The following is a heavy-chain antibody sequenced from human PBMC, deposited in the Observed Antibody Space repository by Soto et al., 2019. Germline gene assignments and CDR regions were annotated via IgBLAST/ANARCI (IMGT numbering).Heavy chain of an antibody. D-gene: IGHD2-21*02. Sequence: GGSLRLSCAASGFTFSSYGMHWVRQAPGKGLEWVAVISYDGSNKYYADSVKGRFTISRDNSKNTLYLQMNSLRAEDTAVYYCAKALLAYCGGDCCFYGMDVWGQGTTVTVSS. CDR1: GFTFSSYG. J-gene: IGHJ6*02. V-gene: IGHV3-30*18. CDR2: ISYDGSNK. CDR3: AKALLAYCGGDCCFYGMDV.